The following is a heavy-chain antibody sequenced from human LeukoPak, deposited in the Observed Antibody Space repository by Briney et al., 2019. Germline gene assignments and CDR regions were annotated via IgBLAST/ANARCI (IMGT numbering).Heavy chain of an antibody. V-gene: IGHV4-59*01. Sequence: SETLSLTCNVSGGSISSYYWSWIRQPPGKGLEWIGYIYYSGSTNYNPSLKSRVTISVDTSKNQFSLRLSSVTAADTAVYYCARAVYSSGPGYWFDPWGQGTLVTVSS. CDR1: GGSISSYY. CDR2: IYYSGST. J-gene: IGHJ5*02. CDR3: ARAVYSSGPGYWFDP. D-gene: IGHD6-19*01.